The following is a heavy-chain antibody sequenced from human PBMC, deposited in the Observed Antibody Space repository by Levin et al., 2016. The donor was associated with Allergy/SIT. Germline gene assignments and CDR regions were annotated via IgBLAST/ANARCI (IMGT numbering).Heavy chain of an antibody. CDR3: AKGLMWFGELLESPAMDV. J-gene: IGHJ6*02. Sequence: GESLKISCAASGFTFSSYAMNWVRQAPGKGLEWVSTIRGSGESTYYADSVKGRFTVSRDNSRDTLYLQMNSLRVEDTAVYYCAKGLMWFGELLESPAMDVWGQGTTVTVSS. V-gene: IGHV3-23*01. CDR2: IRGSGEST. D-gene: IGHD3-10*01. CDR1: GFTFSSYA.